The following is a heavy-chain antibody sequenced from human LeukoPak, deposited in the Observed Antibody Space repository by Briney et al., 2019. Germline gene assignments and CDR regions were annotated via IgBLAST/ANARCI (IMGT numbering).Heavy chain of an antibody. CDR1: AFTFINYW. V-gene: IGHV3-74*01. J-gene: IGHJ4*02. Sequence: PGGSLRLSCAPSAFTFINYWMHWGRQTPGKGLVWGSLINSVGTGTSYANSVKGPFTISRDGATNTLYLQMSGLRAEDTAVYYCARVKSGSYSAIDSWGQGTLVTVSS. CDR3: ARVKSGSYSAIDS. CDR2: INSVGTGT. D-gene: IGHD1-26*01.